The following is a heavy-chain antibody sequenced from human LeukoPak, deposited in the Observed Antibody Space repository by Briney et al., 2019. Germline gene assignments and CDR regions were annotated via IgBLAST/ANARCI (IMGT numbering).Heavy chain of an antibody. CDR3: ARALAGGVSVY. CDR1: RCSISSYY. D-gene: IGHD6-13*01. V-gene: IGHV4-59*01. J-gene: IGHJ4*02. CDR2: IYYSGST. Sequence: SETLSLTCTVSRCSISSYYWSWIRQPPGKGLEWIGYIYYSGSTNYNPSLKSRVTISVDTSKNQFSLKLSSVTAADTAVYYCARALAGGVSVYWGRGTLVTVSS.